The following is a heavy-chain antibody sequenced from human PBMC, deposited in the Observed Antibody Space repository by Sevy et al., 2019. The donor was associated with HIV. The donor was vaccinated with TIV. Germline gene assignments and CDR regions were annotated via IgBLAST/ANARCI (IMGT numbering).Heavy chain of an antibody. D-gene: IGHD3-10*01. CDR1: GFSFGTYE. V-gene: IGHV3-48*03. Sequence: GGSLRLSCAVSGFSFGTYEMHWVRQAPGKGLEWISYISGSGLTKYYADSLRGRFIASRDNAKDSMYLQLNSLRVDDTAVYYCARFGYGLGSHYTQDYWGQGTLVTVSS. J-gene: IGHJ4*02. CDR3: ARFGYGLGSHYTQDY. CDR2: ISGSGLTK.